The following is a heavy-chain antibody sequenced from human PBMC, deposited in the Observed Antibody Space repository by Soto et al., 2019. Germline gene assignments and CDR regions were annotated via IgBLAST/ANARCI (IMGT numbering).Heavy chain of an antibody. D-gene: IGHD2-2*01. J-gene: IGHJ6*02. Sequence: QVQLVESGGGVVQPGRSLRLSCAASGFTFSSYAMHWVRQAPGKGLEWVAVISYDGSNKYYADSVKGRFTTSRDNSKNTLYLQMNSLRAEDTAVYYCAREGDDIVVVPAAIYGMDVWGQGTTVTVSS. CDR3: AREGDDIVVVPAAIYGMDV. CDR1: GFTFSSYA. CDR2: ISYDGSNK. V-gene: IGHV3-30-3*01.